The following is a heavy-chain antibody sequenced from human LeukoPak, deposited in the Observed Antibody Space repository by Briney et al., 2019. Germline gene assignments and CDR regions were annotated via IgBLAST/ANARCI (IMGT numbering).Heavy chain of an antibody. J-gene: IGHJ5*02. Sequence: ASVKVPCKASGYTFTGYYMHWVRQAPGQGLEWMGWINPNSGGTNYAQKFQGRVTMTRDTSISTAYMELSRLRSDDTAVYYCARGHYDVNWFDPWGQGTLVTVSS. CDR2: INPNSGGT. V-gene: IGHV1-2*02. CDR1: GYTFTGYY. D-gene: IGHD5-12*01. CDR3: ARGHYDVNWFDP.